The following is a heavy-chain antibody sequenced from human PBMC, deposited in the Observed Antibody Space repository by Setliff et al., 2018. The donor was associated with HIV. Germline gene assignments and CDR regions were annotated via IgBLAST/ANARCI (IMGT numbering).Heavy chain of an antibody. V-gene: IGHV3-15*01. J-gene: IGHJ4*02. CDR1: GFSFKSAW. Sequence: GGSLRLSCAASGFSFKSAWMSWVRQAPGKGLEWVGHIKAKVVGATTDYSAPVRDRFTISRDDSRDILYLQMNSLKTEDTAVYYCTTDPPYGYHNDYFGPGTLVTVSS. CDR3: TTDPPYGYHNDY. CDR2: IKAKVVGATT. D-gene: IGHD2-2*01.